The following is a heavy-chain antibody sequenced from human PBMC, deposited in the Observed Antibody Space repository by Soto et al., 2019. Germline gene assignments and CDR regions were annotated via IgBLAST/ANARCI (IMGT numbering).Heavy chain of an antibody. CDR3: AREGTTNAFDI. D-gene: IGHD4-4*01. V-gene: IGHV3-53*01. CDR2: IYSGGST. J-gene: IGHJ3*02. Sequence: EVQLVESGGGLIQPGGSLRLSCAASGFTVSSKYMSWVRQAPGKGLEWVSIIYSGGSTFYADSVKGRFTISRDNSKSTLYLQMNSLRAEDTAVYYCAREGTTNAFDIWGQGTLVTVSS. CDR1: GFTVSSKY.